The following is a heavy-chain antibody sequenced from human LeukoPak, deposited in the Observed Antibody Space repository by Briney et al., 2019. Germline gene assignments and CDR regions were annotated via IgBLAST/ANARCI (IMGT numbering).Heavy chain of an antibody. D-gene: IGHD6-6*01. CDR1: GYTFTSDY. Sequence: ASVKVSCKASGYTFTSDYMHWVRQAPGQGLEWMGIINRSGGSTNYAQKFQGRVTMTRDTSISTAYMELSRLRSDDTAVYYCARDRIGARQGYYYYYGMDVWGQGTTVTVSS. CDR3: ARDRIGARQGYYYYYGMDV. CDR2: INRSGGST. V-gene: IGHV1-46*01. J-gene: IGHJ6*02.